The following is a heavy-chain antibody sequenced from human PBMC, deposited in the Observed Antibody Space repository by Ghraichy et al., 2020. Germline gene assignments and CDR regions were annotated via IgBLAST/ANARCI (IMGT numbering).Heavy chain of an antibody. CDR2: ISWNGGST. CDR3: ARDCSQCYYYGMDV. J-gene: IGHJ6*02. V-gene: IGHV3-20*04. CDR1: GFTFDNYG. D-gene: IGHD3-10*02. Sequence: GGSLRLSCAASGFTFDNYGMSWVRQAPGKGLEWVSAISWNGGSTGYADSVKGRFTISRESAKNTLSLQMNSLTAEDTALYFCARDCSQCYYYGMDVWGQGTTVIVSS.